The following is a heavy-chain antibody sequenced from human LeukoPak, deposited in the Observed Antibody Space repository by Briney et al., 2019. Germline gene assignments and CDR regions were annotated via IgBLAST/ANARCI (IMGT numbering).Heavy chain of an antibody. CDR2: IIQDGSEK. Sequence: PGGSLRLSCAASGFTFRSYWMSWVRQAPGKGLEWVANIIQDGSEKYYVDSVKGRFTISRDNAKKSLYLQMNSLRADDTAVYYCARAFRLNYFDPWGQGTLLTVSS. CDR3: ARAFRLNYFDP. J-gene: IGHJ5*02. CDR1: GFTFRSYW. D-gene: IGHD1-7*01. V-gene: IGHV3-7*05.